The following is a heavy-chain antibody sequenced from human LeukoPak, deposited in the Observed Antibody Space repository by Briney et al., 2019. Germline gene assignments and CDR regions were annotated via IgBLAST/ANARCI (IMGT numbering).Heavy chain of an antibody. CDR3: ARVLPGIAAAGAKDY. Sequence: SDTLSLTCAVYGASINTDNWWSWVRQPPGKGLDWIAEVNPGRKTNFNPSLRSRVTISVDTSKNQFSLKLSSVTAADTAVYYCARVLPGIAAAGAKDYWGQGTLVTVSS. D-gene: IGHD6-13*01. J-gene: IGHJ4*02. V-gene: IGHV4-4*02. CDR1: GASINTDNW. CDR2: VNPGRKT.